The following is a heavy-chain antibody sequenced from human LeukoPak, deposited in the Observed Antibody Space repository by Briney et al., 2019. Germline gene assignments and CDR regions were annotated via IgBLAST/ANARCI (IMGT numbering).Heavy chain of an antibody. Sequence: PSETLSLTCTVSGGSISSSSYYWGWIRQPPGKGLEWIGSIYHSGSTYYNPSLKSRVTISVDTSKNQFSLKLSSVTAADTAVYYCRYGDSMSGSYYYYMDVWGQGTMVTVSS. V-gene: IGHV4-39*07. CDR3: RYGDSMSGSYYYYMDV. D-gene: IGHD4-17*01. CDR2: IYHSGST. CDR1: GGSISSSSYY. J-gene: IGHJ6*03.